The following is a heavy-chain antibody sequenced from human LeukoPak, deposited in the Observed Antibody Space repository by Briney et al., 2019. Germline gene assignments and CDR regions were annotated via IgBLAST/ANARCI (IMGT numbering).Heavy chain of an antibody. CDR1: GFTFSSYA. CDR2: ISSSSSYI. D-gene: IGHD3-10*01. J-gene: IGHJ4*02. CDR3: APLLWFGELFPVY. V-gene: IGHV3-21*01. Sequence: GGSLRLSCAASGFTFSSYAMSWVRQAPGKGLEWVSSISSSSSYIYYADSVKGRFTISRDNAKNSLYLQMNSLRAEDTAVYYCAPLLWFGELFPVYWGQGTLVTVSS.